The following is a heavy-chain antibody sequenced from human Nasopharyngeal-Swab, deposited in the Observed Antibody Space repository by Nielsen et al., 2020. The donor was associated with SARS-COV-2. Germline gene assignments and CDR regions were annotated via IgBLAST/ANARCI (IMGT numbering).Heavy chain of an antibody. CDR2: ISSSSSYI. J-gene: IGHJ6*02. CDR1: GFTFSTYA. V-gene: IGHV3-21*01. CDR3: ARDDV. Sequence: GESLKISCAASGFTFSTYAMSWVRQAPGKGLEWVSSISSSSSYIYYADSVKGRFTISRDNAKNSLYLQMNSLRAEDTAVYYCARDDVWGQGTTVTVSS.